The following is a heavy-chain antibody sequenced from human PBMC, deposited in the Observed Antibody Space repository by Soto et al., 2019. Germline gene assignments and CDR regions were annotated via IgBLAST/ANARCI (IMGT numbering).Heavy chain of an antibody. Sequence: ASVKVSCKVSGYTLTELSMHWVRQAPGKGLEWMGGFDPEDGETIYAQKFQGRVTMTEDTSTDTAYMELSSLRSEDTAVYYCATAGYSSSIINYYYYMDVWGKGTTVTASS. CDR2: FDPEDGET. J-gene: IGHJ6*03. CDR1: GYTLTELS. V-gene: IGHV1-24*01. D-gene: IGHD6-13*01. CDR3: ATAGYSSSIINYYYYMDV.